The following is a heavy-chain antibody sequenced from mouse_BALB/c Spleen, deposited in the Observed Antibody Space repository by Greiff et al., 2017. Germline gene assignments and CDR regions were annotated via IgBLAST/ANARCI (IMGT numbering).Heavy chain of an antibody. Sequence: VQLQQPGAELVRPGTSVKVSCKASGYAFTNYLIEWVKQRPGQGLEWIGVINPGSGGTNYNEKFKGKATLTVDKSSSTAYMQLSSLTSDDSAVYFCTRRYYHLFLYDMDYWCKGTSVTVSA. D-gene: IGHD1-1*01. CDR1: GYAFTNYL. V-gene: IGHV1-54*01. CDR2: INPGSGGT. J-gene: IGHJ4*01. CDR3: TRRYYHLFLYDMDY.